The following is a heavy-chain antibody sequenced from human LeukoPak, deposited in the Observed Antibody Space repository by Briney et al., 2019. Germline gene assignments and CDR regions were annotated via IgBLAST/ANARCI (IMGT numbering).Heavy chain of an antibody. D-gene: IGHD5-12*01. J-gene: IGHJ4*02. CDR2: IYYSGST. CDR3: ARVGDSGYDYFDY. CDR1: GGSISSSSYY. Sequence: PSETLSLTCTVSGGSISSSSYYWGWIRQPPGKGLEWIGSIYYSGSTYYNPSLKSRVTISVDTSKNQFSLKLSSVTAADTAVYYCARVGDSGYDYFDYWGQGTLVTVSS. V-gene: IGHV4-39*07.